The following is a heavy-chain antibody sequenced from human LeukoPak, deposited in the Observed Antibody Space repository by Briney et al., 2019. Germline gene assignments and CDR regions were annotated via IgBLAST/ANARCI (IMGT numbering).Heavy chain of an antibody. Sequence: PSETLSLTCTVAGGSISSGDYYWSWLRQPPGKGLEWSGYIYYSWSTCYNPSLKSRVTISVDTSKNPFSLKLSSVTAADTAVYYCARTLTAYNDAFDIWGQGTMVTVSS. D-gene: IGHD1-14*01. V-gene: IGHV4-30-4*08. CDR2: IYYSWST. J-gene: IGHJ3*02. CDR3: ARTLTAYNDAFDI. CDR1: GGSISSGDYY.